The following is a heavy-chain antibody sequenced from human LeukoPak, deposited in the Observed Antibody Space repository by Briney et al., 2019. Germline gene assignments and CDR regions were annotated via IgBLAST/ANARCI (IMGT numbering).Heavy chain of an antibody. CDR1: GFTFSRYW. D-gene: IGHD7-27*01. CDR2: IHSDGRST. CDR3: ARGGGTGEFDY. V-gene: IGHV3-74*03. Sequence: GGSLRLSCATSGFTFSRYWMHWVRQVPGKGLEWVSRIHSDGRSTTYADSVKGRFTISRDDAKNTLYLQMNSLRAEDTAVYYCARGGGTGEFDYWGQGALVTVSS. J-gene: IGHJ4*02.